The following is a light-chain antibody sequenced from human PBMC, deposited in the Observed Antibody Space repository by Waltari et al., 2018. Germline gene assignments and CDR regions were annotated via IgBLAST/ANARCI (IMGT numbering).Light chain of an antibody. CDR1: SSDVGSHNY. V-gene: IGLV2-14*01. J-gene: IGLJ3*02. Sequence: QSALTQPASVSGSPGQSITISCTGTSSDVGSHNYVSWYQQHPGNAPKLLISEVDKRPAGVSCRFSGSKSGNTASLTISGLQPEDEADYYCSSYANSDTWVFGGGTKLTVL. CDR2: EVD. CDR3: SSYANSDTWV.